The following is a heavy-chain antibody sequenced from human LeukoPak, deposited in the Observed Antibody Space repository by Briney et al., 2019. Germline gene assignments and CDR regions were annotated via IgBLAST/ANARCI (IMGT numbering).Heavy chain of an antibody. J-gene: IGHJ4*02. CDR3: TRTTGQRCFDC. D-gene: IGHD4-11*01. CDR1: GFTFSSYW. V-gene: IGHV3-74*01. Sequence: GGPLRLSCAASGFTFSSYWMHWVRQAPGKGPVWISHISSGDGTNIGYADSVKGRFTISRDNAKNTLYLQMNSLGVEDTAVYYCTRTTGQRCFDCWGQGTQVTVSS. CDR2: ISSGDGTNI.